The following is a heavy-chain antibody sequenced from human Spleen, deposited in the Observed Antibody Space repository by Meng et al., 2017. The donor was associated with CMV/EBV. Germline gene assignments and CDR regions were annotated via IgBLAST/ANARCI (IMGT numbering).Heavy chain of an antibody. J-gene: IGHJ4*02. CDR1: GDSISSSSYY. CDR2: VYFSGST. V-gene: IGHV4-39*07. CDR3: ARESAGQIDY. D-gene: IGHD6-13*01. Sequence: SETLSLTCTVSGDSISSSSYYWAWIRQPPGKGLEWIGSVYFSGSTYYKASLRSRLTISIDTSKNRFSLKLSSVTAADTAVYYCARESAGQIDYWGQGALVTVSS.